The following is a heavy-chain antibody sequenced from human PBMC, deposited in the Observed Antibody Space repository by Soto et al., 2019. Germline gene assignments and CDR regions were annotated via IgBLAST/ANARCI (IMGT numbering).Heavy chain of an antibody. CDR1: GGSISRGGNY. D-gene: IGHD2-2*01. V-gene: IGHV4-31*03. J-gene: IGHJ4*02. Sequence: SETLSLTCTVSGGSISRGGNYWTWIRQHPGKGLEWIGHIYYSGSTYYNPSLKSRVTISVDTSKNQSSLRLNSVTAADTAVYYCARSPGTGNDGSSTRGRNIDYWGQGTLVTVSS. CDR3: ARSPGTGNDGSSTRGRNIDY. CDR2: IYYSGST.